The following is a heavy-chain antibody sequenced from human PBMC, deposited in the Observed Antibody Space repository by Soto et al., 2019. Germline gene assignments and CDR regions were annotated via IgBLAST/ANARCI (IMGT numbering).Heavy chain of an antibody. CDR3: ARDLGLDGYRPYYYYYGMDV. D-gene: IGHD5-12*01. CDR1: GFTFSSYS. CDR2: ISSSSSYI. J-gene: IGHJ6*02. Sequence: PGGSLRLSCAASGFTFSSYSMNWVRQAPGKGLEWVSSISSSSSYIYYADSVKGRFTISRDNAKNSLYLQMNSLRAEDTAVYYCARDLGLDGYRPYYYYYGMDVWGQGTTVTVSS. V-gene: IGHV3-21*01.